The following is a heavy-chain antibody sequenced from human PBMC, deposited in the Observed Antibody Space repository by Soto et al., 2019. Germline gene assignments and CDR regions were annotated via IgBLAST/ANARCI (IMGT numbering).Heavy chain of an antibody. J-gene: IGHJ6*02. CDR2: LSSSSSYT. D-gene: IGHD6-19*01. Sequence: PGGSLRLSCAASGFTFSDYYMSWIRQAPGKGLEWDSYLSSSSSYTNYADSVKGRFTISRDNAKNSLYLQMNSLRAEDTAVYYCARDQSYSSGWYMSWDYGMDVWGQGTPVTVSS. V-gene: IGHV3-11*06. CDR3: ARDQSYSSGWYMSWDYGMDV. CDR1: GFTFSDYY.